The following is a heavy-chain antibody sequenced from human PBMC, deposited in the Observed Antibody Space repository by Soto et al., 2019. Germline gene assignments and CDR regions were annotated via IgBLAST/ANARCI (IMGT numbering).Heavy chain of an antibody. CDR2: ISGSGATT. CDR3: AKATAPHCSGDTCPCGVDY. D-gene: IGHD2-15*01. Sequence: EVQLLESGGGLARPGGSLRLSCAASGITVSNYAMSCVRQAPEEGLEWVSAISGSGATTFYPVSVKGRFTISRDNYKSTLNLGMNSLRAEDTAVYYCAKATAPHCSGDTCPCGVDYWGKGTLVTVAS. V-gene: IGHV3-23*01. CDR1: GITVSNYA. J-gene: IGHJ4*02.